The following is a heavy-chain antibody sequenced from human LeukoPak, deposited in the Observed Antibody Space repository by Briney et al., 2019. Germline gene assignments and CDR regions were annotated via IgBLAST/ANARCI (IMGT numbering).Heavy chain of an antibody. V-gene: IGHV3-30*02. J-gene: IGHJ4*02. CDR2: IRYDGSNK. CDR3: ARGPSGYHNT. Sequence: PGGSLRLSCAASGFTFSSYGMHWVRQAPGKGLEWVAFIRYDGSNKYYADSVKGRFTISRDNSKNSLYLQMNSLRAEDTAVYYCARGPSGYHNTGGQGTLVTVSS. CDR1: GFTFSSYG. D-gene: IGHD5-12*01.